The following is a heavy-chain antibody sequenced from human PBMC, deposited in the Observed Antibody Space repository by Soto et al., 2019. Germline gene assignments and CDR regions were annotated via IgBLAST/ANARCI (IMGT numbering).Heavy chain of an antibody. CDR1: GGSISSYY. J-gene: IGHJ3*02. D-gene: IGHD4-17*01. CDR2: IYYSGST. V-gene: IGHV4-59*01. Sequence: QVQLQESGPGLVKPSETLSLTCTVSGGSISSYYWSWIRQPPGKGLEWIGYIYYSGSTNYNPSLKSRVTISVDTSKNQFSLKLSSVTAADTAVYYCARAGYGDHVEAFDIWGQGTMVTVSS. CDR3: ARAGYGDHVEAFDI.